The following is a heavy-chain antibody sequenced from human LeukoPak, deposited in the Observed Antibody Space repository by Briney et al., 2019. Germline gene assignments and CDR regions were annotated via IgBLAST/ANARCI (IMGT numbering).Heavy chain of an antibody. Sequence: SETLSLTCAVSGGSFSGYYWSWIRQPPGKGLEWIGEINHSGSTNYNPSLKSRVTISVDTSKNQFSLKLSSVTAADTAVYYCARRSIAARPDYFDYWGQGTLVTVSS. J-gene: IGHJ4*02. CDR2: INHSGST. V-gene: IGHV4-34*01. D-gene: IGHD6-6*01. CDR3: ARRSIAARPDYFDY. CDR1: GGSFSGYY.